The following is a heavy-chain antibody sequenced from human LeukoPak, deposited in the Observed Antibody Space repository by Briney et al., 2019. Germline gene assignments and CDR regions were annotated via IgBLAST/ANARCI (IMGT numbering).Heavy chain of an antibody. CDR1: GGTFSSYA. D-gene: IGHD2-15*01. Sequence: ASVKVSCKASGGTFSSYAISWVRQAPGQGLEWMGRIIPILGIANYAQKFQGRVTITADKSTSTAYMELSSLRSEDTAVYYCARSDCSGGSCLNDAFDIWGQGTMVTVSP. CDR3: ARSDCSGGSCLNDAFDI. V-gene: IGHV1-69*04. CDR2: IIPILGIA. J-gene: IGHJ3*02.